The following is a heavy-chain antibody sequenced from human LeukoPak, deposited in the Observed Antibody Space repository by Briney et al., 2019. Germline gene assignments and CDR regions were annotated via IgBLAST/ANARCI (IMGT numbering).Heavy chain of an antibody. CDR2: ITTNGGST. CDR1: GFTFSSHA. J-gene: IGHJ4*02. D-gene: IGHD6-13*01. V-gene: IGHV3-64D*06. Sequence: GGSLRLSCSASGFTFSSHAMHWVRQAPGKGLEYVSAITTNGGSTYYADSVKGRFTISRDNSKNTLYLQMSSLSTADTAVYSCVKDTGRTSSQGFDYWGQGTLVTVSS. CDR3: VKDTGRTSSQGFDY.